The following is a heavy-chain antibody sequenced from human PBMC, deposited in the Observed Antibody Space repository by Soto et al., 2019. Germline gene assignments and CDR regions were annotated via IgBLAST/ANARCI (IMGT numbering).Heavy chain of an antibody. CDR1: GYTFTRHY. Sequence: QMQLVQSGAEVKKPGASVKVSCKASGYTFTRHYIHWVRQAPRQGLEWMGIINSSGGHTYYAQKLQGRVALISDTSTSTVYMELSSVRSEDTAVYYCARDLLAAGSDALDIWGQGTMVTVSS. D-gene: IGHD6-13*01. J-gene: IGHJ3*02. CDR3: ARDLLAAGSDALDI. CDR2: INSSGGHT. V-gene: IGHV1-46*01.